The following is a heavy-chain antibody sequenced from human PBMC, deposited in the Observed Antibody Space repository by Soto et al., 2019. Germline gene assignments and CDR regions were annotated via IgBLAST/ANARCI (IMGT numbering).Heavy chain of an antibody. CDR3: ARGSTGIAAAGAYYFDY. Sequence: PSETLSLTCAVYGGSFSGYYWSWIRQPPGKGLEWIGEINHSGSTNYNPSLKSRVTISVDTSKNQFSLKLSSVTAADTAVYYCARGSTGIAAAGAYYFDYWGQGTLVTVS. D-gene: IGHD6-13*01. V-gene: IGHV4-34*01. CDR1: GGSFSGYY. J-gene: IGHJ4*02. CDR2: INHSGST.